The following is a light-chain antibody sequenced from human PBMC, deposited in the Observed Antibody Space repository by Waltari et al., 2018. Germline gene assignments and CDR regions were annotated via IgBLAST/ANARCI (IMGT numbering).Light chain of an antibody. CDR1: SSNIGNTY. CDR3: ATWDSSLSVGV. V-gene: IGLV1-51*02. J-gene: IGLJ3*02. Sequence: QSVLTQPPSVSAAPGQKVTISCSGSSSNIGNTYVSWYQQLPRTAPKLLIYENNKRPSGIPDRFSGSKSGTSATLGITGLQTGDEADYYCATWDSSLSVGVFGGGTKLTVL. CDR2: ENN.